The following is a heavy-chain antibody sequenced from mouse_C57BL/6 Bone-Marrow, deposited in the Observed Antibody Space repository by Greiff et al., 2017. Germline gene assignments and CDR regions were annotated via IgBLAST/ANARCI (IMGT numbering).Heavy chain of an antibody. CDR1: GFSLTSYA. CDR3: ARTLWGFDY. D-gene: IGHD1-1*02. CDR2: IWTGGGT. Sequence: VKLQESGPGLVAPSQSLSITCTVSGFSLTSYAISWVRQPPGKGLEWLGVIWTGGGTNYNSALKSRLSISKDNSKSQDFLKMNRLQTDDTARYYCARTLWGFDYWGQGTTLTVSS. J-gene: IGHJ2*01. V-gene: IGHV2-9-1*01.